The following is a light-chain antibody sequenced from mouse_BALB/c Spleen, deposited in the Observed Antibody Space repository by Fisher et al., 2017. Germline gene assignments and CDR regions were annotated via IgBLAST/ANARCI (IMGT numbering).Light chain of an antibody. CDR3: QQWSSYPLT. J-gene: IGKJ5*01. V-gene: IGKV4-57-1*01. CDR1: SSVSSSY. CDR2: STS. Sequence: DIVLTQTPAIMSASLGEKVTMTCRASSSVSSSYLHWYQQKSGASPKLWIYSTSNLASGVPARFSGSGSGTSYSLTISSMEAEDAATYYCQQWSSYPLTFGAGTKLELK.